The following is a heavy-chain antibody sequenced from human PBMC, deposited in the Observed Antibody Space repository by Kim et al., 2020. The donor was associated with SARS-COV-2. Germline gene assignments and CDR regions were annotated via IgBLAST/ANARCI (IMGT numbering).Heavy chain of an antibody. D-gene: IGHD3-10*01. CDR1: GGSISSSSYY. Sequence: SETLSLTCTVSGGSISSSSYYWGWIRQPPGNGLEWIGSIYYSGSTYYNPSLKTRVTISVDTSKNQFSLKLSSVTAADTAVYYCARAGGETFDYWGQGTLV. V-gene: IGHV4-39*01. J-gene: IGHJ4*02. CDR2: IYYSGST. CDR3: ARAGGETFDY.